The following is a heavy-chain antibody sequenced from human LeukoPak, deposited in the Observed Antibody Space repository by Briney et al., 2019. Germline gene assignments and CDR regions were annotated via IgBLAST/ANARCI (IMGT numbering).Heavy chain of an antibody. J-gene: IGHJ5*02. V-gene: IGHV3-23*01. CDR1: GFTFSSYA. CDR3: AKTGPTVTPAWFDP. CDR2: ISDNGVST. D-gene: IGHD4-17*01. Sequence: SGGSLRLSCAPSGFTFSSYAMTWVRQAPGKGLEWVSSISDNGVSTYYADSVKGRFTISRDNSRNTLYLQMNSLRAEDTAIYYCAKTGPTVTPAWFDPWGQGTLVTVSS.